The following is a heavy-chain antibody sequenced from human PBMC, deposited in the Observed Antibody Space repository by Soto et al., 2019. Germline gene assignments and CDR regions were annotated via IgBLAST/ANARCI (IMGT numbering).Heavy chain of an antibody. CDR1: GGSISSYY. D-gene: IGHD5-18*01. CDR3: AGDSFGFGYFFDY. V-gene: IGHV4-59*01. CDR2: IYYSGST. J-gene: IGHJ4*02. Sequence: PSETLSLTCTVSGGSISSYYWNWIRQPPGKGLEWIGYIYYSGSTNYNPSLKSRVTISVDTSKNQFSLKLISVTAADTAVYYCAGDSFGFGYFFDYWGPGTLVTVSS.